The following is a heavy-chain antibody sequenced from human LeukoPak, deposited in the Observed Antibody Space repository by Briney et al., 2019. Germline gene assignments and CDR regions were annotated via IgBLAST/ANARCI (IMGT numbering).Heavy chain of an antibody. CDR2: ITSGSTI. CDR1: GFTFNIYE. J-gene: IGHJ4*02. Sequence: PGGSLRLSCVASGFTFNIYEMNWVRQAPGKGLEWVSYITSGSTIYYADSVKGRFTISRDNAKNSLYLQMNSLRADDTAVYYCARGNSRCLDYWGQGTLVTVSS. CDR3: ARGNSRCLDY. D-gene: IGHD6-13*01. V-gene: IGHV3-48*03.